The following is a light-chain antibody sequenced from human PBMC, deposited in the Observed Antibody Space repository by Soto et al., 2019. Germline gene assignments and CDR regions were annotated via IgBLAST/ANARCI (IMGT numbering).Light chain of an antibody. J-gene: IGKJ5*01. CDR2: DAS. Sequence: DIQMTQSPSSLSGSVEDRVIITCRASQSINNYLNWYQQKPGRAPKLLIYDASNLEAGVPSRFRGSGSGTDFTFTISRLQPEDIATYYCQQYENLPTFGQGTRLEIK. V-gene: IGKV1-33*01. CDR3: QQYENLPT. CDR1: QSINNY.